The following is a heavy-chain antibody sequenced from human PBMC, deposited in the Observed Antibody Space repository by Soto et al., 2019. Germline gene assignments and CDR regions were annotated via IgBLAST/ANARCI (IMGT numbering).Heavy chain of an antibody. Sequence: GGSLRLSCAASGFTFSSYAMSWVRQAPGKGLEWVSAISAGGGNTHYRDSVKGRFTISRDNSKKTLYLQMNSLRAEDTAVYLCLQTPPSIRWFHPGGKEPLVAVSS. CDR2: ISAGGGNT. CDR1: GFTFSSYA. CDR3: LQTPPSIRWFHP. D-gene: IGHD1-1*01. V-gene: IGHV3-23*01. J-gene: IGHJ5*02.